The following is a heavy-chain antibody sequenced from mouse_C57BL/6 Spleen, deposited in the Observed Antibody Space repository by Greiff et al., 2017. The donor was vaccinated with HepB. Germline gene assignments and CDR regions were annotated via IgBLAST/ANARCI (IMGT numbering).Heavy chain of an antibody. J-gene: IGHJ4*01. CDR3: AKEGYYGSGAMDY. D-gene: IGHD1-1*01. CDR2: IWSGGST. V-gene: IGHV2-5*01. CDR1: GFSLTSYG. Sequence: VKLMESGPGLVQPSQCLSISCTASGFSLTSYGVHWVRQSPGKGLEWMGVIWSGGSTDYNEAFMSRLSIMKDNSKSHVFFKMNSLQADDTSICYSAKEGYYGSGAMDYWGQGTSGTVSS.